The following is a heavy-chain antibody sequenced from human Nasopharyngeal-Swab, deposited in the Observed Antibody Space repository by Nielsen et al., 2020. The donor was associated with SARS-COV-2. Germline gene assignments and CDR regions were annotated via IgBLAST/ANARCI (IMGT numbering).Heavy chain of an antibody. CDR1: GFTFSSYG. CDR3: ARARMVRGPMSAFDY. J-gene: IGHJ4*02. D-gene: IGHD3-10*01. Sequence: GGSLRLSCAASGFTFSSYGMHWVRQAPGKGLEWVAVMWYDGSNKYYADSVKGRFTISRDNSKNTLYLQMNSRRAEDTAVYYCARARMVRGPMSAFDYWGQGTLVTVSS. V-gene: IGHV3-33*01. CDR2: MWYDGSNK.